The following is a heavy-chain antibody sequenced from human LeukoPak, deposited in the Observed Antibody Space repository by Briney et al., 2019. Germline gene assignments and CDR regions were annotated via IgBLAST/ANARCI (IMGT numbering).Heavy chain of an antibody. Sequence: SETLSLTCAVYGGSFSGYYWSWIRQPPGKGLEWIGEINHSGSTNYNPSHKSRVTISVDTSKNQFSLKLSSVTAADTAVYYCARGSTGENAFDIWGQGTMVTVSS. V-gene: IGHV4-34*01. D-gene: IGHD2-2*01. CDR1: GGSFSGYY. CDR3: ARGSTGENAFDI. J-gene: IGHJ3*02. CDR2: INHSGST.